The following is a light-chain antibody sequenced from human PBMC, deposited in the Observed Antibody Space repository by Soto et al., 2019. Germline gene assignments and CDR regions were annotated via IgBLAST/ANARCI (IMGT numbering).Light chain of an antibody. CDR1: SSNIGSNY. CDR2: DNN. Sequence: QSVLTQPPSVSAAPGQKVTISCSGSSSNIGSNYVSWYQQLPGTAPKLLIYDNNKRPSGIPDRFAGSKSGTSATLGITGPQTGDAADYYCGTWDSSLSAVVFGGGTKRTVL. V-gene: IGLV1-51*01. CDR3: GTWDSSLSAVV. J-gene: IGLJ2*01.